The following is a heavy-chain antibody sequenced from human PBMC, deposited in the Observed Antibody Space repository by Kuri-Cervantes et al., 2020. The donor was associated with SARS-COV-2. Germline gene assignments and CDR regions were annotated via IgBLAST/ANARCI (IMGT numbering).Heavy chain of an antibody. Sequence: GGSLRLSCAASGFTFSSYWMHWVRQAPGKGLEWVAVISYDGSNKYYADSVKGRFTISRDNSKNTPYLQMNSLRAEDTAVYYCARSYYDYIWGSYRPEALDYWGQGTLVTVSS. CDR1: GFTFSSYW. J-gene: IGHJ4*02. V-gene: IGHV3-30-3*01. CDR3: ARSYYDYIWGSYRPEALDY. CDR2: ISYDGSNK. D-gene: IGHD3-16*02.